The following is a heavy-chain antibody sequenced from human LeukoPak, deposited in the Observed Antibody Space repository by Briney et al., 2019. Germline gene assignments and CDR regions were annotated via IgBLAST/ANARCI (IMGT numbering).Heavy chain of an antibody. Sequence: PGGSLRLSCAASGFTFSSNYMSWVRQAPGKGLEWVSVIYSGGSTYYADSVKGRFTISRDNSKHPLYLKMNSLRAEDTAVYYCARVITIFGVAPRRPDYWGQGPLVTVSS. CDR3: ARVITIFGVAPRRPDY. V-gene: IGHV3-53*01. J-gene: IGHJ4*02. D-gene: IGHD3-3*01. CDR1: GFTFSSNY. CDR2: IYSGGST.